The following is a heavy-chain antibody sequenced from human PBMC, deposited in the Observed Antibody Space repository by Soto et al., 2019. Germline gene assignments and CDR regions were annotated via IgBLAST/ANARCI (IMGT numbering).Heavy chain of an antibody. Sequence: GGSLKLSCAPSGFTFSSYDMHWVGQATGKGLEWVSAIGTAGDTYYPGSVKGRFTISRENAKNSLYLQMNSLRAEDTAVYYCARDALIGYDFWSGYYIPQH. CDR1: GFTFSSYD. V-gene: IGHV3-13*01. D-gene: IGHD3-3*01. CDR3: ARDALIGYDFWSGYYIPQH. CDR2: IGTAGDT. J-gene: IGHJ1*01.